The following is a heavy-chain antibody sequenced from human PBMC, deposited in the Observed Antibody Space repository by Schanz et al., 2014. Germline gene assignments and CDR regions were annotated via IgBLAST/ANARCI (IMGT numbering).Heavy chain of an antibody. CDR3: GRHPHYHGSGSGFDP. D-gene: IGHD3-10*01. J-gene: IGHJ5*02. CDR1: GGSISSSSYF. CDR2: IYNSGST. V-gene: IGHV4-39*01. Sequence: QLQLQESGPGLVKPSETLSLTCTVSGGSISSSSYFWGWIRQPPGKGLEWIGSIYNSGSTYYNPSLKTRFPIPGDPPKTQFSLKLSSVPAADTAVYYCGRHPHYHGSGSGFDPWGQGTLVTVSS.